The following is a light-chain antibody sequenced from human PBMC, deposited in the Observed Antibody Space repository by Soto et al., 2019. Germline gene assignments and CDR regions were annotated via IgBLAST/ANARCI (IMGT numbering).Light chain of an antibody. CDR1: RSIGNN. CDR3: QQSFSPHIA. Sequence: EIQVTQSPTSLSASVGDRVTITCRASRSIGNNLNWYQQRPGKAPQLLIYIASSLQSGVPSRFSGTSSGTDFTLTINGLQAEDFATYYCQQSFSPHIAFGQGTRL. J-gene: IGKJ5*01. CDR2: IAS. V-gene: IGKV1-39*01.